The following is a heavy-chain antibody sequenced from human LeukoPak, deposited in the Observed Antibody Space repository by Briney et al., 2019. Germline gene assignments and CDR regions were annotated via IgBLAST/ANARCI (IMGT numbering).Heavy chain of an antibody. D-gene: IGHD2-8*02. V-gene: IGHV4-4*07. J-gene: IGHJ6*03. CDR2: LHASGGA. CDR3: ARDITGPPTYYYYYMDV. Sequence: SETLSLTCNVSGDSFSSYFWSWIRQPAGKGLEWIGRLHASGGANYNPSLKSRVTMSLDTSKNQSSLKLMSVTAADSAVYYCARDITGPPTYYYYYMDVWGKGTTVTVSS. CDR1: GDSFSSYF.